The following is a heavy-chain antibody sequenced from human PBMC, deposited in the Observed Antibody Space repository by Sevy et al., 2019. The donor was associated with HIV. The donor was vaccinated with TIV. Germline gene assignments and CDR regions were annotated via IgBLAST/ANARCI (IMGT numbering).Heavy chain of an antibody. D-gene: IGHD6-13*01. CDR3: AKAARYSSVWYSTGEPFDY. CDR1: GFKFDNYD. J-gene: IGHJ4*02. Sequence: GGSLRLSCAASGFKFDNYDFSWVRQAPGKGLEWVSGFSGTDGSGTDGTTYYTDSVKGRFIISRDNSRNTLYLEMNSQRVDDRAVYYCAKAARYSSVWYSTGEPFDYWGQGTLVTVSS. CDR2: FSGTDGSGTDGTT. V-gene: IGHV3-23*01.